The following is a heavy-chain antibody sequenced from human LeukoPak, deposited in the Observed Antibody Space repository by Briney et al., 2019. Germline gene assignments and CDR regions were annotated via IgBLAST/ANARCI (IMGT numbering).Heavy chain of an antibody. CDR1: GGTFSSYA. V-gene: IGHV1-69*04. J-gene: IGHJ4*02. D-gene: IGHD6-13*01. CDR2: IIPIFGIA. CDR3: ARVGSSWSTAFDY. Sequence: GASVKVSCKASGGTFSSYAISWVRQAPGQGLEWMGRIIPIFGIANYAQKFQGRVTITADKSTSTAYMELSSLRSEGTAVYYCARVGSSWSTAFDYWGQGTLVTVSS.